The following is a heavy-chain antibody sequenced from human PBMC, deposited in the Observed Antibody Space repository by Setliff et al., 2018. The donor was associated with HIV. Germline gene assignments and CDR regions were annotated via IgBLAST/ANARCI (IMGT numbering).Heavy chain of an antibody. CDR1: GYSLSSAPY. CDR2: IYYSGST. Sequence: SETLSLTCSVSGYSLSSAPYWSWIRQPPGKGLEWIGSIYYSGSTNYNPSLKSRVTISVDTSKNQFSLKLSSVTAADTAVYYCAREATYYYDGSGYYYFDYWGRGTLVTVSS. D-gene: IGHD3-22*01. CDR3: AREATYYYDGSGYYYFDY. V-gene: IGHV4-38-2*02. J-gene: IGHJ4*02.